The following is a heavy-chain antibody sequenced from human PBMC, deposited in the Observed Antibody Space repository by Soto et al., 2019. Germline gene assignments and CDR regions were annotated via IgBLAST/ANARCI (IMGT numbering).Heavy chain of an antibody. Sequence: QVQLVQSGPEVKKPGSSVKVSCKASGGTFSRYTINWVRQAPGQGLEWMGGITPMFGKPNYAQKFQGRVTITADESTSTGYMELRSLRSDDTAVYYCARGRSGGPTPNWFDPWGQGTLVTVSS. D-gene: IGHD2-15*01. CDR3: ARGRSGGPTPNWFDP. CDR2: ITPMFGKP. V-gene: IGHV1-69*01. J-gene: IGHJ5*02. CDR1: GGTFSRYT.